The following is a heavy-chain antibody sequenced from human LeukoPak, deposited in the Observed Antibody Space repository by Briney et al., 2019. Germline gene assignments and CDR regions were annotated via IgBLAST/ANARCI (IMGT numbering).Heavy chain of an antibody. CDR2: MSYDGSNK. Sequence: PGGSLRLSCAASGFTSSSYAMHWVRQAPGKGLEWVAVMSYDGSNKYYADSVKGRFTISRGNSKNTLYLQMNSLRAEDTAVYYCARERYFDLQFDYWGQGTLVTVSS. CDR3: ARERYFDLQFDY. J-gene: IGHJ4*02. CDR1: GFTSSSYA. V-gene: IGHV3-30*04. D-gene: IGHD3-9*01.